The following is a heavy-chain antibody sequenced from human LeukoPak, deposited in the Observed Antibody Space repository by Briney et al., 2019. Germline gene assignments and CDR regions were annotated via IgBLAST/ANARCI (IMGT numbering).Heavy chain of an antibody. J-gene: IGHJ6*02. V-gene: IGHV1-69*13. CDR2: IIPIFGTA. CDR1: GYTFTSYG. D-gene: IGHD6-6*01. CDR3: ARLDEYSSSSRYYGMDV. Sequence: ASVKVSCKASGYTFTSYGISWVRQAPGQGPEWMGGIIPIFGTANYAQKFQGRVTITADESTSTAYMELSSLRSEDTAVYYCARLDEYSSSSRYYGMDVWGQGTTVTVSS.